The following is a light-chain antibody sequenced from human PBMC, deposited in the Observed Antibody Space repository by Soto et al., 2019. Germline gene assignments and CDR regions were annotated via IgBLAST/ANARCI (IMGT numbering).Light chain of an antibody. CDR3: QHRNNWPLT. V-gene: IGKV3D-20*02. CDR2: GAS. J-gene: IGKJ4*01. CDR1: QSVSSSY. Sequence: EIVLTQSPGTLSLSPGERATLSCRASQSVSSSYLAWYQQKPGQAPRLLIYGASSRATGIPDRFSGSGSGTDFTLTISRLEPEDFAVYYCQHRNNWPLTFGGGTKVEIK.